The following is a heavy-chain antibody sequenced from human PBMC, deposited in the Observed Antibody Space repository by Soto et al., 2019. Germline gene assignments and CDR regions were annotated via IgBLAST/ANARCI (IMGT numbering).Heavy chain of an antibody. J-gene: IGHJ6*02. V-gene: IGHV1-18*01. CDR3: ASALPGYGMDV. Sequence: QVQLVQSGVEVREPGASVKVSCKAVRYIFTNYGVSWVRQAPGQGLEWMGWITTYNGNTEYAQKFQGRVTMTTDASTSTAYMELGSLRSDDTAIYYCASALPGYGMDVWGQGTTVTVSS. CDR2: ITTYNGNT. CDR1: RYIFTNYG.